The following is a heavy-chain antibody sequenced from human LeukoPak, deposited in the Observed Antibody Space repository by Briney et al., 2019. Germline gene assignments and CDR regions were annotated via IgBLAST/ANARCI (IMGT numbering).Heavy chain of an antibody. CDR2: ISSSGSTI. CDR1: GFTFSDYY. D-gene: IGHD5-24*01. V-gene: IGHV3-11*01. Sequence: PGGSLRLSCAASGFTFSDYYMSWIRQAPGKGLEWVSYISSSGSTIYYADSVKGRFTISGDNAKNSLYLQMNSLRAEDTAVYYCARDGGYNSYNWFDPWGQGTLVTVSS. CDR3: ARDGGYNSYNWFDP. J-gene: IGHJ5*02.